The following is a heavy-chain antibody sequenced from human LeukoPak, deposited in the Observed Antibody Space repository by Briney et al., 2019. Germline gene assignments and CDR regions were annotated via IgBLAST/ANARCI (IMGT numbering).Heavy chain of an antibody. CDR1: GGSFSGYY. D-gene: IGHD3-10*01. Sequence: SETLSLTCAVYGGSFSGYYWGWIRQPPGKGLEWIGEINHSGSTNYNPSLKSRVTISVDTSKNQFSLKLSSVTAADTAVYYCASRRSITMVRGGHFDYWGQGTLVTVSS. V-gene: IGHV4-34*01. J-gene: IGHJ4*02. CDR2: INHSGST. CDR3: ASRRSITMVRGGHFDY.